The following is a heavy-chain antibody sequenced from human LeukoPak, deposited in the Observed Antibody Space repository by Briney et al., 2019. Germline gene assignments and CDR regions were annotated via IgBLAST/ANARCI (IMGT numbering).Heavy chain of an antibody. J-gene: IGHJ5*02. Sequence: PGGSLRLACAASGFTFSSYAMSWVRQAPGKGLEWVSAISGSGGSTYYADSVKCRFTISRDNSENTLYLQMNSLRAEDTAVYYCAKGPNLCSGGSCYSVGFDPWGQGTLVTVSS. CDR1: GFTFSSYA. CDR3: AKGPNLCSGGSCYSVGFDP. D-gene: IGHD2-15*01. CDR2: ISGSGGST. V-gene: IGHV3-23*01.